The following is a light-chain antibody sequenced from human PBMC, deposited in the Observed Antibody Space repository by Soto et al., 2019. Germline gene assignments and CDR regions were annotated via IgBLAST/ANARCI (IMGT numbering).Light chain of an antibody. CDR2: DAS. Sequence: EFVLLPSPGTLFLSPGERAPLSCRAGRTRRRTYLAGYQQKPGQAPRVLIYDASNRATGIPARFSGSGSGTDFTLTISSLEPEDFAVYYCQQRSNWPITFGQGTRLEIK. V-gene: IGKV3-11*01. CDR3: QQRSNWPIT. CDR1: RTRRRTY. J-gene: IGKJ5*01.